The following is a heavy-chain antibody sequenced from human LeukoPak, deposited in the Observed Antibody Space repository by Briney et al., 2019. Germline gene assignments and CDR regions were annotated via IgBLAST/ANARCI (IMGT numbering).Heavy chain of an antibody. CDR3: ARDRLHLLNY. V-gene: IGHV3-48*03. D-gene: IGHD4-11*01. Sequence: GGSLRLSCAASGFTFSSYEMNWVRQAPGKGLEWVSYIGSSGSTIYYADSVKGRFTISRDNAKTSLYLQMNSLRAEDTAVYYCARDRLHLLNYWGQGTLVTVSS. CDR2: IGSSGSTI. CDR1: GFTFSSYE. J-gene: IGHJ4*02.